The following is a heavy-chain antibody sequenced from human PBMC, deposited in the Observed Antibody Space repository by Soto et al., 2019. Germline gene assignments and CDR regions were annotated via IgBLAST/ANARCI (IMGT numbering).Heavy chain of an antibody. J-gene: IGHJ3*02. D-gene: IGHD3-22*01. CDR3: ARYYYDAGGAFDI. V-gene: IGHV3-53*01. Sequence: GGSLRLSCAASGLTVSINYMTWVRQAPGKGLQWVSVIYSGGRTYYADSVKGRFTISRDNSKNSLYLQMNSLRAEDTALYYCARYYYDAGGAFDIWGQGTMVTVSS. CDR1: GLTVSINY. CDR2: IYSGGRT.